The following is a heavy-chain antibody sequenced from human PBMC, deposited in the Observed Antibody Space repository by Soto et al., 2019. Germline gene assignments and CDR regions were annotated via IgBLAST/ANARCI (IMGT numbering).Heavy chain of an antibody. CDR3: ARQGFGELHGLVDC. Sequence: QVQLQESGPGLVKPSETLSLTCTISGGPMNNYYCSWFRQPRGQGLEWIGYMGYNGFTRYNPSLSSRVAISLDTANNQCSLTLSAVTAADTALDYCARQGFGELHGLVDCWGQGITVTVSS. CDR1: GGPMNNYY. J-gene: IGHJ6*02. CDR2: MGYNGFT. D-gene: IGHD3-10*01. V-gene: IGHV4-59*08.